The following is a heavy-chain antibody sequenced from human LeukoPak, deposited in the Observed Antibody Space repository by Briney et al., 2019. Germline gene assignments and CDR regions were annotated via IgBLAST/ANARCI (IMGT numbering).Heavy chain of an antibody. Sequence: SETLSLTCTVSGGSISSGDYYWSWIRQPPGKGLEWIGYIYYSGSTYYNPSLKSRVTISVDTSKNQFSLRLSSVTAADTAVYYCARTGYYYDTSGVEGGHWFDPWGQGTLVTVSS. D-gene: IGHD3-22*01. J-gene: IGHJ5*02. CDR1: GGSISSGDYY. CDR2: IYYSGST. CDR3: ARTGYYYDTSGVEGGHWFDP. V-gene: IGHV4-30-4*01.